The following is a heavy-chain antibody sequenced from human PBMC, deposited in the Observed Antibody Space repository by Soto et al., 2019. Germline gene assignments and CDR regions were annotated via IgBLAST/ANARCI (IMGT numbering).Heavy chain of an antibody. V-gene: IGHV3-33*01. CDR1: GFTFSSYG. D-gene: IGHD6-13*01. J-gene: IGHJ4*02. CDR3: ARASRQLVYFDY. Sequence: QVQLVESGGGVVQPGRSLRLSCTASGFTFSSYGMHWVRQAPGKGLEWLAVIWYDGTNKYYADSVKGRFTISRDNSKNPLYLQMNSLRAEDTAVYYCARASRQLVYFDYWGQGSLGTVSS. CDR2: IWYDGTNK.